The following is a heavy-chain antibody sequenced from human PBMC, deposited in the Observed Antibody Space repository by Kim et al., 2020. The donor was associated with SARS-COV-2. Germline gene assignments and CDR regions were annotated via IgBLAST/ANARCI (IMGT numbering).Heavy chain of an antibody. V-gene: IGHV4-34*01. D-gene: IGHD4-17*01. J-gene: IGHJ4*02. CDR3: ASYGDYVGGDY. CDR2: T. Sequence: TNSTPSLKSRVTISVDTSKNPFSLKLSSVTAADTAVYYCASYGDYVGGDYWGQGTLVTVSS.